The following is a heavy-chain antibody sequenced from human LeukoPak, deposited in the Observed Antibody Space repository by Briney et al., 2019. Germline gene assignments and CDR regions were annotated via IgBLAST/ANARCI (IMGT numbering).Heavy chain of an antibody. CDR1: GGSISSGIYY. CDR3: ARDNGDYPYYFDF. Sequence: SETLSLTCAVSGGSISSGIYYWNWIRQPPGKGLEWIGYIYHSGSTYYNPSLKSRVTISVDRSKNQFSLKLSSVTAADTAVYYCARDNGDYPYYFDFWGQGTLVTVSS. D-gene: IGHD4-17*01. CDR2: IYHSGST. J-gene: IGHJ4*02. V-gene: IGHV4-30-2*01.